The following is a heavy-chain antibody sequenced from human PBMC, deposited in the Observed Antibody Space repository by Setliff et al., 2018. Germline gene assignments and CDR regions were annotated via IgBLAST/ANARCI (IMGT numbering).Heavy chain of an antibody. J-gene: IGHJ4*02. Sequence: SETLSLTCTVSGGSISSGGYYWSWIRQHPGKGLEWIGYIYYSGNTNYNPSLKSRVTISVDTSKNQFSLKLDSVTAADTAVYYCARTDDYYNFYAYWGQGTLVTVSS. CDR2: IYYSGNT. CDR3: ARTDDYYNFYAY. D-gene: IGHD3-3*01. V-gene: IGHV4-31*03. CDR1: GGSISSGGYY.